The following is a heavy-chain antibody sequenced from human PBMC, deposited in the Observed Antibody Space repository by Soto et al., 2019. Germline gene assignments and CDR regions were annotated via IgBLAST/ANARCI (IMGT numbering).Heavy chain of an antibody. CDR1: GFTFSSYA. V-gene: IGHV3-23*01. J-gene: IGHJ4*02. D-gene: IGHD3-22*01. CDR2: ISGSGGST. CDR3: AKDDYYDSSGYSY. Sequence: LRLSCAASGFTFSSYAMSWVRQAPGKGLEWVSAISGSGGSTYYADSVKGRFTISRDNSKNTLYLQMNSLRAEDTAVYYCAKDDYYDSSGYSYWGQGTLVTVSS.